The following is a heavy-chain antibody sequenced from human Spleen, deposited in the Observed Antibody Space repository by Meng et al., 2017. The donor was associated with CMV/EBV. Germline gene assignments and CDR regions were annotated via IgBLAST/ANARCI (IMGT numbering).Heavy chain of an antibody. D-gene: IGHD5-24*01. V-gene: IGHV3-11*04. CDR2: TSSSGSLK. Sequence: GESLKISCAASGFTFGDYYMSWIRQSPGKELEWISYTSSSGSLKYYADSVKGRFTISRDNAKNSLFLQMNNLRAEDTAVYYCARLDNYGYWGQGTLVTVSS. J-gene: IGHJ4*02. CDR3: ARLDNYGY. CDR1: GFTFGDYY.